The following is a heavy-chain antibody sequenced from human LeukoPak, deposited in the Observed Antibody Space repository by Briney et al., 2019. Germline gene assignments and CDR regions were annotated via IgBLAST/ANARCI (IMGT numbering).Heavy chain of an antibody. CDR1: GFTFGDYA. CDR3: TRDRYSGSCYGAFDL. CDR2: IRSKAYGGTT. D-gene: IGHD1-26*01. Sequence: GGSLRLSCTASGFTFGDYAMSWVRQAPGKGLEWVSFIRSKAYGGTTQYAASVRGRFTISRDDSKSIAYLQMNSLKSEDTAVYFCTRDRYSGSCYGAFDLWGHGPVVTVSS. J-gene: IGHJ3*01. V-gene: IGHV3-49*04.